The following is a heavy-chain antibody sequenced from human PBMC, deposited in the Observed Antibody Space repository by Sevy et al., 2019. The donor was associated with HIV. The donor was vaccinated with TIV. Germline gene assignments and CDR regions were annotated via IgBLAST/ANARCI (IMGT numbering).Heavy chain of an antibody. CDR1: GYTFTSYG. CDR3: ARTSRGIVVIPAAQHYYGMDV. D-gene: IGHD2-2*01. CDR2: INTNTGNP. V-gene: IGHV7-4-1*02. J-gene: IGHJ6*02. Sequence: ASVKVSCKASGYTFTSYGMNWVRQAPGQGLEWMGWINTNTGNPTYAQGFTGRFVFSLDTSVSTAYLQISSLKAEATAVYYCARTSRGIVVIPAAQHYYGMDVWGQGTTVTVSS.